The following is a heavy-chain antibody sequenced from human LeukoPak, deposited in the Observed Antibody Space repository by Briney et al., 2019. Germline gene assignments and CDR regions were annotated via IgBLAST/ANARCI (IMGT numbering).Heavy chain of an antibody. J-gene: IGHJ6*02. V-gene: IGHV4-59*01. Sequence: SETLSLTCTVSGTSINNYYWHWIRQPPGKGLEWIGYIHYSGSTNYNPSLKSRITMSLDTSKSQFSLKLRSVTPADTAVYYCAASGWPSNSFGVRGQGTTVTVSS. CDR1: GTSINNYY. CDR3: AASGWPSNSFGV. D-gene: IGHD6-19*01. CDR2: IHYSGST.